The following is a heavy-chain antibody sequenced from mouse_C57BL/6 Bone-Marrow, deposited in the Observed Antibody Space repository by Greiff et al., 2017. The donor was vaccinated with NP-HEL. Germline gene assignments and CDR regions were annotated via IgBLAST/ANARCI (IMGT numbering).Heavy chain of an antibody. CDR1: GFSLTSYG. D-gene: IGHD2-3*01. V-gene: IGHV2-2*01. CDR2: IWSGGST. CDR3: ASYDGYYVRYGMDY. Sequence: QVQLQQSGPGLVQPSQSLSITCTVSGFSLTSYGVHWVRQSPGKGLEWLGVIWSGGSTDYNAAFISRLSISKDNSKSQVFFKMNSLQADDTAIYYCASYDGYYVRYGMDYWGQGTSVTVSS. J-gene: IGHJ4*01.